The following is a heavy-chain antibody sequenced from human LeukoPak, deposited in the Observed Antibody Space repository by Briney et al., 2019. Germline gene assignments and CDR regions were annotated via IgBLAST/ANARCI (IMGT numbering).Heavy chain of an antibody. CDR1: GFIFTNYW. J-gene: IGHJ4*02. V-gene: IGHV3-74*03. D-gene: IGHD2-21*02. CDR3: VRGSLRLPRSTPDY. CDR2: ISSDGSVT. Sequence: GGSLRLSCAVSGFIFTNYWMHWVRQDPGKGLVWVSYISSDGSVTKYADSVKGRFTISRDNAVNTLYLQMNSLRVEDTAVYYCVRGSLRLPRSTPDYWGQGTLVTVSS.